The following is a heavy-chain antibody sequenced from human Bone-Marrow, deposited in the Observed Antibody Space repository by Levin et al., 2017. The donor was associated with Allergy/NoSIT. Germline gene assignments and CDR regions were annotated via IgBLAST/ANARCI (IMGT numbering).Heavy chain of an antibody. CDR1: GFTVSNNY. D-gene: IGHD3-16*01. J-gene: IGHJ4*02. V-gene: IGHV3-53*01. Sequence: GGSLRLSCAASGFTVSNNYMSWVRQAPGKGLEWVSLIYSRGGTNYADSVKGRFTISRDSSKNTLYLQMNSLRAEDTAVYSCTGGPSGVRSWGQGTLVTVSS. CDR2: IYSRGGT. CDR3: TGGPSGVRS.